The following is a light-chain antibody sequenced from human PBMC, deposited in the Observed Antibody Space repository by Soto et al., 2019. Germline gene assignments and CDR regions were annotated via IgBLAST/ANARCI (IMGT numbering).Light chain of an antibody. V-gene: IGLV2-14*01. Sequence: QSVLTQPASVSGSPGQSITISCTGTSSDIVGYNYVSWYQQHPGKATKFMIYDVSNRPSGVSNRFSGSKSGDTASLTISGLQAEDEADYYCSSYTTSNTRQIVFGTGTKVTV. CDR2: DVS. CDR3: SSYTTSNTRQIV. CDR1: SSDIVGYNY. J-gene: IGLJ1*01.